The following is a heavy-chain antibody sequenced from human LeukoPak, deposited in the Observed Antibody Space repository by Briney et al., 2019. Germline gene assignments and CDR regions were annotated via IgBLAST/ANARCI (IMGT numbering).Heavy chain of an antibody. V-gene: IGHV1-69*06. CDR2: IIPIFGTA. CDR3: ARVMDYDFWSGYPPYYFDY. Sequence: ASVKVSCKASGYTFTSYGISWVRQAPGQGLEWMGGIIPIFGTANYAQKFQGRVTITADKSTSTAYMELSSLRSEDTAVYYCARVMDYDFWSGYPPYYFDYWGQGTLVTVSS. D-gene: IGHD3-3*01. CDR1: GYTFTSYG. J-gene: IGHJ4*02.